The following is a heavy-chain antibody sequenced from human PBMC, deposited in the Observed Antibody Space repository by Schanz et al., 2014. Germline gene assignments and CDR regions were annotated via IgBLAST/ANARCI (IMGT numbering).Heavy chain of an antibody. CDR2: INPSGGST. CDR1: GYTFTSYG. CDR3: ARDRVYSYGLPADY. J-gene: IGHJ4*02. Sequence: QVQLVQSGTEVKKPGASVKVSCKASGYTFTSYGISWVRQAPGQGLEWMGIINPSGGSTDYAQKFQGRVTMTRDTSTXTVYMELSSLRSEDTAVYYCARDRVYSYGLPADYWGQGTLVTVSS. V-gene: IGHV1-46*01. D-gene: IGHD5-18*01.